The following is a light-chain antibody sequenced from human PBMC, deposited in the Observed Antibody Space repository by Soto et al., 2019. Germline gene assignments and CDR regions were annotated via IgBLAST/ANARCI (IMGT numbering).Light chain of an antibody. CDR2: SAS. V-gene: IGKV3-15*01. CDR3: QQYNNWPQT. CDR1: QSVGSN. J-gene: IGKJ1*01. Sequence: EVIMTQSPATLSVSPGERATLSCRASQSVGSNLAWYQKKPGQAPRVLIYSASTRATGFPARFSGSGSGTEFTLTISSLQSEDFAVYYCQQYNNWPQTFGQGTKVDIK.